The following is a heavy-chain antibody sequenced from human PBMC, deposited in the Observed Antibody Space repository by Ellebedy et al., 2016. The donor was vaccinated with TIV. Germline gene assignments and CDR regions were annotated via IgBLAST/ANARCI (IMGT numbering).Heavy chain of an antibody. J-gene: IGHJ4*02. D-gene: IGHD6-19*01. CDR1: GFTFSSYW. CDR3: VRGSRGWNGIEY. Sequence: GESLKISCAASGFTFSSYWMYWVRQPPGKGPVWVSRISPDGSDTYYEDSVRGRFTISRDNAKNTLYVQMSSLRVEDTAVYYCVRGSRGWNGIEYWGQGTLLTVSS. V-gene: IGHV3-74*01. CDR2: ISPDGSDT.